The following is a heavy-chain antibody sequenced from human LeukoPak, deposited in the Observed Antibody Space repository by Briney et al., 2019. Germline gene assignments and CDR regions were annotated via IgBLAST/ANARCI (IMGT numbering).Heavy chain of an antibody. Sequence: GASVKVSFKASGYTFTSYAMNWVRQAPGQGLEWMGWINTNTGNPTYAQGFTGRFVFSLDTSVSTAYLQISSLKAEDTAVYYCAREVPGSYYKYYMDVWGKGTTVTVSS. V-gene: IGHV7-4-1*02. J-gene: IGHJ6*03. CDR1: GYTFTSYA. CDR3: AREVPGSYYKYYMDV. D-gene: IGHD1-26*01. CDR2: INTNTGNP.